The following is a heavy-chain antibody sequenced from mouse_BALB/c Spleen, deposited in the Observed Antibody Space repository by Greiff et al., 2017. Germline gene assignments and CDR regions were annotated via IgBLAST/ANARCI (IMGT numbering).Heavy chain of an antibody. V-gene: IGHV14-3*02. Sequence: DVKLQESGAELVKPGASVKLSCTASGFNIKDTYMHWVKQRPEQGLEWIGRIDPANGNTKYDPKFQGKATITADTSSNTAYLQLSSLTSEDTAVYYCGNYYYYAMDYWGQGTSVTVSS. CDR1: GFNIKDTY. CDR3: GNYYYYAMDY. CDR2: IDPANGNT. D-gene: IGHD1-1*01. J-gene: IGHJ4*01.